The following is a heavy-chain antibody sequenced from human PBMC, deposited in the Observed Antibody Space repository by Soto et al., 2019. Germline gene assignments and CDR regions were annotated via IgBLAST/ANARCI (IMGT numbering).Heavy chain of an antibody. CDR3: ARDLYYYDSSAYYGY. V-gene: IGHV1-8*01. Sequence: ASVKVSCKASGYTFTSYDINWVRLATGQGLEWMGWMNPNSGNTAYAQKFQGRVTMTRNTSISTAYMELSSLRAEDTAVYYCARDLYYYDSSAYYGYWGQGTLVTVSS. D-gene: IGHD3-22*01. CDR1: GYTFTSYD. J-gene: IGHJ4*02. CDR2: MNPNSGNT.